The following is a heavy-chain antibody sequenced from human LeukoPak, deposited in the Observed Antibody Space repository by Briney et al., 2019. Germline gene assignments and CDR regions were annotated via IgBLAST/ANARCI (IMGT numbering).Heavy chain of an antibody. CDR3: AKDQMGYCSGGSCYDFDY. J-gene: IGHJ4*02. D-gene: IGHD2-15*01. CDR1: GFTFSIYA. V-gene: IGHV3-23*01. CDR2: ISDSGDST. Sequence: GGSLRLSCAASGFTFSIYAMNRVRQAPGKGLEWVSGISDSGDSTYYADSVKGRFTISRDNSKNTLYLQMNSLRAEDTAVYYCAKDQMGYCSGGSCYDFDYWGQGTLVTVSS.